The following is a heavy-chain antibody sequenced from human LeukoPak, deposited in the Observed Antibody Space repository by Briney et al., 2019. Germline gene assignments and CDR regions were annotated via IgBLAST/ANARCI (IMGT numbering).Heavy chain of an antibody. J-gene: IGHJ4*02. CDR2: IYYSGST. CDR1: GGSISSSSYY. D-gene: IGHD6-19*01. CDR3: ARGTLYRGWSYYLDF. V-gene: IGHV4-39*02. Sequence: NPSETLSLTCTVSGGSISSSSYYWGWIRQPPGKGLEWIGSIYYSGSTYYNPSLKSRVTISLDTSKNHFSLRLSSVTAADTAVYYCARGTLYRGWSYYLDFWGQGSQVTVSS.